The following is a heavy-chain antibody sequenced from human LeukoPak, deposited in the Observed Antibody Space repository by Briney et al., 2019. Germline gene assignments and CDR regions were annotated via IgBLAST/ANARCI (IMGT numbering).Heavy chain of an antibody. Sequence: PSETLSLTCAVYGGSFSGYYWSWIRQPPGKGLEWIGEINHSGSTNYNPSLKSRVTISVDTSKNQFSLKLSSVTAADTAVCYCARGRYSSSWYGAEYFQHWGQGTLVTVSS. V-gene: IGHV4-34*01. CDR1: GGSFSGYY. CDR3: ARGRYSSSWYGAEYFQH. D-gene: IGHD6-13*01. J-gene: IGHJ1*01. CDR2: INHSGST.